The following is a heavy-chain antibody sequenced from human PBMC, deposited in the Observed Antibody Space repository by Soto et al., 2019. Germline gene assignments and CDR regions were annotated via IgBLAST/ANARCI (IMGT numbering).Heavy chain of an antibody. Sequence: QITLKESGPTVVKPTQTLTLTCTFSGFSLTTAGRGGGWIIQPPGKALEWLALTYWNDDTRYNPSLKSRLTITKDTSKNQVVLTRTNMDPVDTATYYCAHRGYGNYPRDNWFDPWGQGIPVIVSS. D-gene: IGHD4-4*01. CDR2: TYWNDDT. CDR3: AHRGYGNYPRDNWFDP. CDR1: GFSLTTAGRG. V-gene: IGHV2-5*01. J-gene: IGHJ5*02.